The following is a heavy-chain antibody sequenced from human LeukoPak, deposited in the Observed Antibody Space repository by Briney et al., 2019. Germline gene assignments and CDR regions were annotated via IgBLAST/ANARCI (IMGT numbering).Heavy chain of an antibody. V-gene: IGHV3-48*01. D-gene: IGHD3-16*01. J-gene: IGHJ4*01. CDR3: VTDWPVW. CDR1: GVTLIAYG. Sequence: GGSLRLSCAASGVTLIAYGMHWVRQAPGKGLDWLSCIDNYGDKIHYADSVEGRFTISRDNDKNSLYLQMNSLRLEDTATYYCVTDWPVWWGQGMLVTVSS. CDR2: IDNYGDKI.